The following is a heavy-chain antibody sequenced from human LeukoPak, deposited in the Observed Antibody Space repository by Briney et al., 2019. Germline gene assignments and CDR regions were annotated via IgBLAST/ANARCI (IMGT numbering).Heavy chain of an antibody. CDR3: AGSGRAFHDAFDI. CDR1: GGSISYYY. Sequence: PSETLSLTCTVSGGSISYYYWSWIRQPAGKGLEWIGRIYTSGSTNYNPSLKSRVTMSVNTSKNQFSLKLSSVTAADTAVYYCAGSGRAFHDAFDIWGQGTMVTVSS. V-gene: IGHV4-4*07. J-gene: IGHJ3*02. D-gene: IGHD1-26*01. CDR2: IYTSGST.